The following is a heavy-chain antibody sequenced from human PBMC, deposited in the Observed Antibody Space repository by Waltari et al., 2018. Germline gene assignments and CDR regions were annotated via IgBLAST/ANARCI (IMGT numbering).Heavy chain of an antibody. V-gene: IGHV4-59*01. J-gene: IGHJ4*02. CDR2: IYYSGST. CDR3: ARGGVYGDSRPYYFDY. CDR1: GGSISSYY. D-gene: IGHD4-17*01. Sequence: QVQLQESGPGLVKPSETLSLTCTVSGGSISSYYWSWIRQPPGKGLEWIGYIYYSGSTNYNPSPKSRVTISVDTSKNQFSLKLSSVTAADTAVYYCARGGVYGDSRPYYFDYWGQGTLVTVSS.